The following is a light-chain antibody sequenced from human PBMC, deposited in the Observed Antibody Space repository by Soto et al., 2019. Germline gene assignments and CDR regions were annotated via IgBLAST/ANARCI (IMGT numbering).Light chain of an antibody. V-gene: IGKV1-27*01. J-gene: IGKJ1*01. CDR3: QKYNSPGT. CDR1: QGISNY. Sequence: DIQMTQSPSSLSASVGDRVTITCRASQGISNYLAWYQQKPGKVPKLLIYAASTLQSGVPSRFSGSGSGTDFTLTISSLQPDAVATYYCQKYNSPGTFGQGTKVEIK. CDR2: AAS.